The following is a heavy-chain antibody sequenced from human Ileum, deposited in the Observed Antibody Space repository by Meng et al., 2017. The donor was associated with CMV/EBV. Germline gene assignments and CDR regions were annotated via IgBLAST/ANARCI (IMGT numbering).Heavy chain of an antibody. V-gene: IGHV3-23*01. CDR1: GFTFSGYA. CDR2: LSGSGGST. Sequence: CAGSGFTFSGYAMSWVRQAPGKGLEWVSGLSGSGGSTYYADSVKGRFTISRDNSKNMLYLQMNSLRAEDTAIYYCAKGPTTGQFFFDYWGQGTLVTVSS. D-gene: IGHD1-26*01. CDR3: AKGPTTGQFFFDY. J-gene: IGHJ4*02.